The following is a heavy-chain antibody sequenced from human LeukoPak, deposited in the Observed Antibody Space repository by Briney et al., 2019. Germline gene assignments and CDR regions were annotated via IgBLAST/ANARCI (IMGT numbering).Heavy chain of an antibody. CDR2: ISYDGSNK. CDR1: GFTFSSYG. CDR3: AKESYSYGEINFDY. Sequence: PGRSLRLSCAASGFTFSSYGMHWVRQAPGKGLEWVAVISYDGSNKYYADSVKGRFTISRDNSKNTLYLQMNSLRAEDTAVYYCAKESYSYGEINFDYWGQGTLVTVSS. D-gene: IGHD5-18*01. J-gene: IGHJ4*02. V-gene: IGHV3-30*18.